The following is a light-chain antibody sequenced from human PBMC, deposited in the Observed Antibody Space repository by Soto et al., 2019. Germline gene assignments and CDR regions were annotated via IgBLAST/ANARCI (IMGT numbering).Light chain of an antibody. Sequence: EIVLTQSTATLSLSPGERATLSGRASHSVSSYLAWYQQKPGQAPSLLIYDASNRATSIPASFSGVGSGTDFTLTISSLGPEDVAVYYCPQRSNSPPYTFGQVNKLE. J-gene: IGKJ2*01. V-gene: IGKV3-11*01. CDR1: HSVSSY. CDR2: DAS. CDR3: PQRSNSPPYT.